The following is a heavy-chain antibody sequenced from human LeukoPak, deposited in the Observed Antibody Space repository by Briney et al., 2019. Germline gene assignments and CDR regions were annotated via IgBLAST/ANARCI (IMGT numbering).Heavy chain of an antibody. CDR3: AREKLWFGEFPFDN. Sequence: ASVKVSCKASGYTFTDYLINWVRQAPGQGLEWVGSISTKNGYTKLAQKFQGRVAMTKDTSANTIYMDLKSLTFDDTAVYYCAREKLWFGEFPFDNWGQGTLVSVSS. V-gene: IGHV1-18*01. D-gene: IGHD3-10*01. J-gene: IGHJ4*02. CDR1: GYTFTDYL. CDR2: ISTKNGYT.